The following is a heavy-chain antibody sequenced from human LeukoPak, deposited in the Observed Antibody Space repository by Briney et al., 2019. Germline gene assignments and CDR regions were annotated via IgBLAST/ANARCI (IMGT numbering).Heavy chain of an antibody. V-gene: IGHV4-59*01. CDR3: ARGRVAGGYYFDY. Sequence: SETLSLTCIFSTDSISNYYCSWIRQPPEKGLEWIGYIYYSGSTNYNPSLKSRVTISLDRSKNQFSLKLDSMTAADTAIYYCARGRVAGGYYFDYWDQGTLVTVSS. J-gene: IGHJ4*02. CDR2: IYYSGST. CDR1: TDSISNYY. D-gene: IGHD6-19*01.